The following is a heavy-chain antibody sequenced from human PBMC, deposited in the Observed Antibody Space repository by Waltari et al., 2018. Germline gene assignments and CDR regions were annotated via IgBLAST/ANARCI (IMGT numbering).Heavy chain of an antibody. CDR2: INNDGSYT. CDR3: ARGGLTPSIDY. V-gene: IGHV3-74*01. CDR1: AFIFSSHW. Sequence: EVQLVESGGGLVQPGGSMRLSCGASAFIFSSHWMHWVRQVPGKGLVWVSEINNDGSYTNYADSVKGRFTISRDNAENTLYLQMNSLRAEDTAVYYCARGGLTPSIDYWGQGTLVTVSS. D-gene: IGHD6-6*01. J-gene: IGHJ4*02.